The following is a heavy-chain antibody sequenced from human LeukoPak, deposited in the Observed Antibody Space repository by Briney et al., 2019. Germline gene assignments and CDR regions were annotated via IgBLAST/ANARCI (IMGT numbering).Heavy chain of an antibody. Sequence: PGGSLRLSCAASGFTFSSYAMHWVRQAPGKGLEWVAVISYDGSNKYYADSVKGRFTISRDNSKNTLYLQMNSLRAEDTAVYYCARGGVVRGSLFDYWGQGTLVTVSS. CDR3: ARGGVVRGSLFDY. V-gene: IGHV3-30-3*01. J-gene: IGHJ4*02. CDR2: ISYDGSNK. D-gene: IGHD3-10*01. CDR1: GFTFSSYA.